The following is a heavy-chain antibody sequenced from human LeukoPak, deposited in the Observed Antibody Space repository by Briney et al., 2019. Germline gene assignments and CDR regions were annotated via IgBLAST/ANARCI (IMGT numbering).Heavy chain of an antibody. Sequence: SVKVSCKASGGTFSSYAISWVRQAPGQGGEWMGGIIPIFGTANYAQKFQGRVTITTDESTSTAYMELSSLRSEDTAVYYCARGAQVYAEAFDIWGQGTMVTVSS. CDR1: GGTFSSYA. CDR2: IIPIFGTA. V-gene: IGHV1-69*05. D-gene: IGHD2-8*01. J-gene: IGHJ3*02. CDR3: ARGAQVYAEAFDI.